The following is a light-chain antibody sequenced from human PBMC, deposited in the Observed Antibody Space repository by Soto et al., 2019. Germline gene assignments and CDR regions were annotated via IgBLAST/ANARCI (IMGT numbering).Light chain of an antibody. Sequence: DIQMTQSPSSLSASVGDRFTITCRASQSISSYLIWYQQKPGKAPKLLIYATSSLQSGVPSRFSGSGSGTDFTLTISSLQPEDFTTYYCQQNYNTLITFGQGTRLEIK. CDR3: QQNYNTLIT. V-gene: IGKV1-39*01. J-gene: IGKJ5*01. CDR1: QSISSY. CDR2: ATS.